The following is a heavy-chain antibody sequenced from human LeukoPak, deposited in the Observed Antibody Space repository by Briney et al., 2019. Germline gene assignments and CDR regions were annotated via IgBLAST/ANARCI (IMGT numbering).Heavy chain of an antibody. D-gene: IGHD3-10*01. CDR2: ISAYNGNT. CDR3: ARDPRRSGSYYRSNWFDP. Sequence: GGSLRLSCAASGYTFTSYGISWVRQAPGQGLEWMGWISAYNGNTNYAQKLQGRVTMTTDTSTSTAYMELRSLRSDDTAVYYCARDPRRSGSYYRSNWFDPWGQGTLVTVSS. V-gene: IGHV1-18*01. CDR1: GYTFTSYG. J-gene: IGHJ5*02.